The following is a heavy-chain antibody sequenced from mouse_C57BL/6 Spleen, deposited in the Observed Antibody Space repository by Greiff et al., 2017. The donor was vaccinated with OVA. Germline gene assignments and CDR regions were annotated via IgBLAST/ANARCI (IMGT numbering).Heavy chain of an antibody. D-gene: IGHD2-4*01. CDR2: IWSDGST. J-gene: IGHJ3*01. V-gene: IGHV2-6-2*01. Sequence: LVAPSQSLSITCTVSGFSLTSYGVHWVRQPPGKGLEWLVVIWSDGSTTYNSALKSRLSISKDNSKSQVFLKMNSLQTDDTAMYYCARPLYYDYDEFAYWGQGTLVTVSA. CDR3: ARPLYYDYDEFAY. CDR1: GFSLTSYG.